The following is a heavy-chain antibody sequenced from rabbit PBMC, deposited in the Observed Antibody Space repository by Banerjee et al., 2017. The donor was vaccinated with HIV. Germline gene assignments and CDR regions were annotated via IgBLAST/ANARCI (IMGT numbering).Heavy chain of an antibody. D-gene: IGHD8-1*01. V-gene: IGHV1S40*01. J-gene: IGHJ6*01. CDR2: IEGGSSAFS. Sequence: QQLVESGGDLVKPGASLTLTCTASGVSFSSNHYMCWVRQAPGKGLEWIACIEGGSSAFSYFASWAKGRFTISKTSSTTVTLQMTSLTAADTATYFCARDSGSSFSSYGMDLWGPGTLVTVS. CDR3: ARDSGSSFSSYGMDL. CDR1: GVSFSSNHY.